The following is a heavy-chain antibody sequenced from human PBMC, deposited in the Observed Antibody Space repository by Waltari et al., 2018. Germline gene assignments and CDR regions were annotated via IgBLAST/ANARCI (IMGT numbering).Heavy chain of an antibody. CDR3: ARQGYSQGYFDY. CDR1: AYSISSGYY. CDR2: IYHSGST. V-gene: IGHV4-38-2*01. J-gene: IGHJ4*02. Sequence: QVQLQESGPGLVKPSETLSLTRAVSAYSISSGYYWGWIRQPPGKGLEWIGSIYHSGSTYYNPSLKSRVTISVDTSKNQFSLKLSSVTAADTAVYYCARQGYSQGYFDYWGQGTLVTVSS. D-gene: IGHD5-18*01.